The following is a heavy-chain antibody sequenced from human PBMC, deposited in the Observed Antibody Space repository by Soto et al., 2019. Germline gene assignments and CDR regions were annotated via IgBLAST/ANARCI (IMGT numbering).Heavy chain of an antibody. J-gene: IGHJ6*02. CDR2: IYYSGST. V-gene: IGHV4-30-4*01. Sequence: PSETLSLTCTVSGGSISSGDYYWIWIRHPPGKGLEWIGYIYYSGSTYYNPSLKSRVTISVDTSKNQFSLKLSSVTAADTAVYYCARDIVVVPAAIPLAGYYGMDVWGQGTTVTVSS. CDR3: ARDIVVVPAAIPLAGYYGMDV. D-gene: IGHD2-2*02. CDR1: GGSISSGDYY.